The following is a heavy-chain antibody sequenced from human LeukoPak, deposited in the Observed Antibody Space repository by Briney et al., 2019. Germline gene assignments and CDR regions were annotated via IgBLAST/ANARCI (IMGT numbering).Heavy chain of an antibody. CDR1: GYTFNNYD. V-gene: IGHV1-8*01. CDR2: MNPNTGNT. Sequence: ASVKVSCKASGYTFNNYDINWVRQATGQGLEWMGWMNPNTGNTGYGERFQGRVTITADKSTNTAYMELSSLRSEDTAVYYCARDLYFDLWGRGTLVTVSS. J-gene: IGHJ2*01. CDR3: ARDLYFDL.